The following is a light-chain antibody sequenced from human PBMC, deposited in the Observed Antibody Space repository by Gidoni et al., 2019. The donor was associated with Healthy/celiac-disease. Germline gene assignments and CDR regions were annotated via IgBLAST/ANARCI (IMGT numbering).Light chain of an antibody. J-gene: IGLJ2*01. Sequence: SYELNQPPSVSVSPGQTASITCSGDKLGDKYACWYQQKPGQSPVLVIYQDSKRPSGIPERFSGSNSGNTATLTISGTQAMDEADYYCQAWDSSTADVVFGGGTKLTVL. CDR1: KLGDKY. V-gene: IGLV3-1*01. CDR3: QAWDSSTADVV. CDR2: QDS.